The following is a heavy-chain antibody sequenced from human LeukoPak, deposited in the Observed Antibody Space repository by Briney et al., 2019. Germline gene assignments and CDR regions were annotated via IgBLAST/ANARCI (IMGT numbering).Heavy chain of an antibody. Sequence: SVKVSCKASGGAFSSYAISWVRQAPGQGLEWMGRIIPIFGTANYAQKFQGRVTITTDESTSTAYMELSSLRSEDTAVYYCGRELGRQWLVDWGQGTLVTVSS. CDR2: IIPIFGTA. V-gene: IGHV1-69*05. CDR3: GRELGRQWLVD. D-gene: IGHD6-19*01. CDR1: GGAFSSYA. J-gene: IGHJ4*02.